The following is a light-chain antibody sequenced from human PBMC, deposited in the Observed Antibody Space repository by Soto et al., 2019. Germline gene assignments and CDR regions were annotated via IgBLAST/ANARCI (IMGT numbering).Light chain of an antibody. CDR3: CSYAVGSTLV. CDR1: SSDVGSYNL. CDR2: EGS. V-gene: IGLV2-23*01. Sequence: QSALTQPASVSGSPGQPITISCTGTSSDVGSYNLVSWHQQHPGKAPKLMIYEGSKRPSGVSHRFSGSKSGNTASLTISGLQAEDEADYYCCSYAVGSTLVFGGGTKLTVL. J-gene: IGLJ2*01.